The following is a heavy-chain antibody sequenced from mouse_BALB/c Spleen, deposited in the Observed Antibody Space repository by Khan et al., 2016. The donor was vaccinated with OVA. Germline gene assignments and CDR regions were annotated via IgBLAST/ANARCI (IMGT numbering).Heavy chain of an antibody. Sequence: EVQLQQSGPELVKPGASVKISCKASGYSFTGYFMNWVMQSHGKSLEWIGRINPHIGETFYNQKFKGKATLTVDESSSTAHMELRSLASEDSAVYYCARKNGSDLDYWGQGTTLTVSS. CDR2: INPHIGET. CDR1: GYSFTGYF. D-gene: IGHD1-1*01. V-gene: IGHV1-20*02. CDR3: ARKNGSDLDY. J-gene: IGHJ2*01.